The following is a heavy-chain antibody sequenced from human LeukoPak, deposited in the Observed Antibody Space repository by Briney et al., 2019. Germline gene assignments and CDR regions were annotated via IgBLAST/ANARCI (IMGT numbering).Heavy chain of an antibody. CDR3: ANAASLYDSSGYSDY. CDR2: ISSSSSTI. D-gene: IGHD3-22*01. J-gene: IGHJ4*02. Sequence: GESLRLSCAASGFTFSSYCMHWVRQGPGKGLEWVSYISSSSSTIYYADTLKGRFNISRDNAKTSLYLRMDSLRAEDTAVYYCANAASLYDSSGYSDYWGQGTLVTVSS. V-gene: IGHV3-48*01. CDR1: GFTFSSYC.